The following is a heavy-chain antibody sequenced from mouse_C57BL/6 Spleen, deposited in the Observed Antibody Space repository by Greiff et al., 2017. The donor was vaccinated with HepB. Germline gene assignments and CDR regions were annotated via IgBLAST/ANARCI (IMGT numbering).Heavy chain of an antibody. CDR2: IYPGDGDT. J-gene: IGHJ2*01. Sequence: LVESGPELVKPGASVKISCKASGYAFSSSWMNWVKQRPGKGLEWIGRIYPGDGDTNYNGKFKGKATLTADKSSSTAYMQLSSLTSEDSAVYFCARSGNLLRNFDYWGHGTTLTVSS. CDR3: ARSGNLLRNFDY. D-gene: IGHD1-1*01. CDR1: GYAFSSSW. V-gene: IGHV1-82*01.